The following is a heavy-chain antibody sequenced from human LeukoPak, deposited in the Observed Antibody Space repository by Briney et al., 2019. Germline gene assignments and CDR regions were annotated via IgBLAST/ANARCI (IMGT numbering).Heavy chain of an antibody. Sequence: GASVKVSFKSAGYTFTSYDINWVRQATGQGLEWMGWMNPNSGNTGYAQKFQGRVTITRNTSISTAYMELSSLRSEDTAVYYCARGGYSSRYYYYYYYMDVWGKGTTVTVSS. CDR2: MNPNSGNT. J-gene: IGHJ6*03. V-gene: IGHV1-8*03. D-gene: IGHD6-13*01. CDR3: ARGGYSSRYYYYYYYMDV. CDR1: GYTFTSYD.